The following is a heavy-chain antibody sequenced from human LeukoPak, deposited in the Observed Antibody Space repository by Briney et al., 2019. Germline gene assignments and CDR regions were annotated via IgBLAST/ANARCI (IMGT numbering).Heavy chain of an antibody. CDR3: ARGGLLRYFGWHEGYFDY. Sequence: GSVKLSCKASGYTFTSYYMHWVRQAPGQGLEWMGWINPNSGGTNYAQKFQGRVTMTRDTSISTAYMELSRLRSDDTAVYYCARGGLLRYFGWHEGYFDYWGQGTLVTVSS. D-gene: IGHD3-9*01. J-gene: IGHJ4*02. CDR2: INPNSGGT. CDR1: GYTFTSYY. V-gene: IGHV1-2*02.